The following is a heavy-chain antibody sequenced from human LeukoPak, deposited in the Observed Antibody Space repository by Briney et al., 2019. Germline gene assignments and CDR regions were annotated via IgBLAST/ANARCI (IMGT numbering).Heavy chain of an antibody. V-gene: IGHV4-34*01. Sequence: SETLSLTCAVYGGSFSGYYWSWIRRPPGKGLEWIGEINHSGSTNYNPSLKSRVTISVDTSKNQFSLKLSSVTAADTAVYYCARGIAAAGMDYWGQGTLVTVSS. CDR3: ARGIAAAGMDY. CDR2: INHSGST. J-gene: IGHJ4*02. D-gene: IGHD6-13*01. CDR1: GGSFSGYY.